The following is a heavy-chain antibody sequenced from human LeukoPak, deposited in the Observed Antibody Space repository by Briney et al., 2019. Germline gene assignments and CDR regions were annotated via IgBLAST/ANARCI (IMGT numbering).Heavy chain of an antibody. Sequence: SQTLSLTCTVSGGSISSGGYYWSWIRQYPGKGLEWIGYIYYSGSTYYNPSLKSRVIISVDTSKNQFSLKLSSVTAADTAVYYCARVGPYSSSSFSWFDPWGQGTLVTVSS. CDR2: IYYSGST. D-gene: IGHD6-6*01. CDR3: ARVGPYSSSSFSWFDP. CDR1: GGSISSGGYY. J-gene: IGHJ5*02. V-gene: IGHV4-31*03.